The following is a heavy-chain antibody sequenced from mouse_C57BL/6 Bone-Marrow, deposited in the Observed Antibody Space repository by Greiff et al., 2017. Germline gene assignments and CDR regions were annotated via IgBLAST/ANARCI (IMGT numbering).Heavy chain of an antibody. CDR2: IDPENGDT. Sequence: VQLKQSGAELVRPGASVKLSCTASGFNIKDDYMHWVQRRPEQGLEWIGWIDPENGDTEYASKFQGKATITADTSSNTAYLQLSSLTSEDTAVYYCTTRAFYYDYDGAWFAYWGQGTLVTVSA. CDR1: GFNIKDDY. CDR3: TTRAFYYDYDGAWFAY. J-gene: IGHJ3*01. V-gene: IGHV14-4*01. D-gene: IGHD2-4*01.